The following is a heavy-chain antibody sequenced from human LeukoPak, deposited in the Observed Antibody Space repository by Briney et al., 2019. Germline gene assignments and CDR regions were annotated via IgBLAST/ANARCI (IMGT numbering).Heavy chain of an antibody. D-gene: IGHD6-19*01. CDR1: GGSISSSSYY. Sequence: SETLSLTCTVSGGSISSSSYYWGWIRQPPGKGLEWIGSIYYSGSTYYNPSLKSRVTISVDTSKNQFSLKLSSVTAADTAVYYCAKDLPDTSGWSRGAFDKWGQGTLVTVSS. CDR3: AKDLPDTSGWSRGAFDK. CDR2: IYYSGST. V-gene: IGHV4-39*02. J-gene: IGHJ4*02.